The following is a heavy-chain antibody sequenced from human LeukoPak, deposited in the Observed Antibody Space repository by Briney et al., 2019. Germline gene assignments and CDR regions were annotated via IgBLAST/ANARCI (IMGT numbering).Heavy chain of an antibody. V-gene: IGHV3-74*01. CDR3: ARAWKTSGDY. CDR1: GYTFISYW. D-gene: IGHD1-1*01. CDR2: ISSDGSST. J-gene: IGHJ4*02. Sequence: GGSLRLSCEASGYTFISYWMHRVRQAPGKGLVWVSRISSDGSSTDYADSVKGRFTISRDNAKNTLYLQMNSLRVEDMAVYYCARAWKTSGDYWGQGTQVTVSS.